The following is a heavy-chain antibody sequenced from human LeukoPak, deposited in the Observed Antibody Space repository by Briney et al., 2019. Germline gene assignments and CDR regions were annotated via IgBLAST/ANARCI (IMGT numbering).Heavy chain of an antibody. J-gene: IGHJ5*02. CDR2: IWYDGSNK. D-gene: IGHD1-1*01. CDR1: GFTFSSYG. V-gene: IGHV3-33*01. CDR3: AREVTTGTTGVLDP. Sequence: GGSLRLSCAASGFTFSSYGMHWVRQAPGKGLEWVAVIWYDGSNKYYADSVKGRFTTSRDNSKNTLYLQMNSLRAEDTAVYYCAREVTTGTTGVLDPWGQGTLVTVSS.